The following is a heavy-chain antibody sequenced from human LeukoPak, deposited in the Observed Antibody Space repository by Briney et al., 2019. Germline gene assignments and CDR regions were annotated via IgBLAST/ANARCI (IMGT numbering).Heavy chain of an antibody. J-gene: IGHJ4*02. CDR2: IYSDGST. CDR1: GFTFSSYG. D-gene: IGHD4-23*01. V-gene: IGHV3-53*01. CDR3: ARDIYGANPFDY. Sequence: PGGSLRLSCAASGFTFSSYGMHWVRQAPGKGLEWVSVIYSDGSTYYADSVKGRFTISRDNSKNTLYLQMNSLRAEDTAVYYCARDIYGANPFDYWGQGTLVTVSS.